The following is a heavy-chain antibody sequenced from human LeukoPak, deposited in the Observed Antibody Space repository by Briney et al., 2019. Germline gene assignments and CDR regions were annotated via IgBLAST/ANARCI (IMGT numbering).Heavy chain of an antibody. CDR2: ISSNSSYI. D-gene: IGHD3-16*01. Sequence: PGGSLRLSCAASGFTFSSYSMNWVRQAPGKGLEWVSSISSNSSYIYYADSVKGRFTISRDNAKNSLFLQMNSLRAEDTAVYYCVRDQGGAVSYWGQGTLVTVSS. V-gene: IGHV3-21*01. CDR1: GFTFSSYS. CDR3: VRDQGGAVSY. J-gene: IGHJ4*02.